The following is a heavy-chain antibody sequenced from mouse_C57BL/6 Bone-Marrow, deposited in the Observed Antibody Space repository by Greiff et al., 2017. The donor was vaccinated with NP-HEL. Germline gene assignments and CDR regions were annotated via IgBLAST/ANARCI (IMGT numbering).Heavy chain of an antibody. J-gene: IGHJ2*01. CDR2: IDPENGDT. Sequence: VQLKQSGAELVRPGASVKLSCTASGFNIKDDYMHWVKQRPEQGLEWIGWIDPENGDTEYASKFQGKATITADTSSNTAYLQLSSLTSEDTAVYYCTTGYYGSSYGYWGQGTTRTVSS. CDR1: GFNIKDDY. V-gene: IGHV14-4*01. CDR3: TTGYYGSSYGY. D-gene: IGHD1-1*01.